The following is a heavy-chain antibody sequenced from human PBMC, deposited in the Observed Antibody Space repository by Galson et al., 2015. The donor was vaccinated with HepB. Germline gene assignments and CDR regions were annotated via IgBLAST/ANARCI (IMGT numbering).Heavy chain of an antibody. D-gene: IGHD6-13*01. CDR1: GFTFSSYG. CDR3: ARDQWGSSWYPGWFDP. Sequence: SLRLSCAASGFTFSSYGMHWVRQAPGKGLEWVAVIRYDGSNKYYADSVKGRFTISRDNSKNTLYLQMNSLRAEDTAVYYCARDQWGSSWYPGWFDPWGQGTLVTVSS. V-gene: IGHV3-33*01. CDR2: IRYDGSNK. J-gene: IGHJ5*02.